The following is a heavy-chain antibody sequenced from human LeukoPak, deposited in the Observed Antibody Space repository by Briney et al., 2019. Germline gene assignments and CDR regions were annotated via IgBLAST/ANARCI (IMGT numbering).Heavy chain of an antibody. V-gene: IGHV4-59*01. CDR1: GGSISSYY. CDR2: IYYSGST. Sequence: PSPTLSLTCTVSGGSISSYYWSWIRQPPGKGLEWIGYIYYSGSTNYNPSLKSRVTISVDTSKNQFSLKLSSVTAADTAVYYCAGVVVAAYHREYYFDYWGQGTLVTVSS. J-gene: IGHJ4*02. CDR3: AGVVVAAYHREYYFDY. D-gene: IGHD2-15*01.